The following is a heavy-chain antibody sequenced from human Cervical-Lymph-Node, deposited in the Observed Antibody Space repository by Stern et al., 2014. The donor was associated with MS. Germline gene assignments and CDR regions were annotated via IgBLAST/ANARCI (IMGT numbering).Heavy chain of an antibody. J-gene: IGHJ4*02. CDR3: ARGRYTYYYDRYFDY. V-gene: IGHV1-69*01. D-gene: IGHD3-22*01. CDR1: GVTFSNYA. CDR2: IIPIFGTA. Sequence: QVQLVQSGAEVKEPGSSVKVSCKASGVTFSNYAISWVRQAPGQGLEWMGGIIPIFGTANYAQKFQGRVTIAADASTSTGYMELSSLRSEDTAVYYCARGRYTYYYDRYFDYWGQGTLVTVSS.